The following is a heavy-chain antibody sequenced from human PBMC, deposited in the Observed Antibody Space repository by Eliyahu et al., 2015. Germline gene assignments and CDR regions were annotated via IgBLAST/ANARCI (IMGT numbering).Heavy chain of an antibody. J-gene: IGHJ4*02. D-gene: IGHD1-14*01. V-gene: IGHV3-66*01. CDR2: LNSGGAT. CDR3: AAGIGFFDF. CDR1: GFSVSTNN. Sequence: SCAASGFSVSTNNWGWARQAPGKGLEWVSLLNSGGATYYADSVKGRFTISRDTSKNSLYLQMNSLRVEDTAVYYCAAGIGFFDFWGQGTLVTVSS.